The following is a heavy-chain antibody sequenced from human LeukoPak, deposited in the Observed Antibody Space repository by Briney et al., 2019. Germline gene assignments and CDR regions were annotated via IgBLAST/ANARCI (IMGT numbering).Heavy chain of an antibody. V-gene: IGHV4-39*07. CDR2: IYYSGST. CDR3: ARDVNIVVDH. Sequence: SETLSLTCTVSGGSISSSSYYWGWIRQPPGKGLEWIGSIYYSGSTYYNPSLKSRVTISVDTSKNQFSLKLSSVTAADTAVYYCARDVNIVVDHWGQGTLVTVSS. CDR1: GGSISSSSYY. D-gene: IGHD2-21*01. J-gene: IGHJ4*02.